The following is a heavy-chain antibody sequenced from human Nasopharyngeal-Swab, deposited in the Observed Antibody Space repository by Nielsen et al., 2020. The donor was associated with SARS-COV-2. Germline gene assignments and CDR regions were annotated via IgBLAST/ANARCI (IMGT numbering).Heavy chain of an antibody. CDR3: ARQYSSSWCFDY. CDR1: GFTFSSSA. Sequence: GESLKISCAASGFTFSSSAMSWVRQAPGKGLEWVSAISGSGGSTYYADSVKGRFTISRDISKNTLYLQMNSLRAEDTAVYYCARQYSSSWCFDYWGQGTLVTVSS. CDR2: ISGSGGST. V-gene: IGHV3-23*01. D-gene: IGHD6-13*01. J-gene: IGHJ4*02.